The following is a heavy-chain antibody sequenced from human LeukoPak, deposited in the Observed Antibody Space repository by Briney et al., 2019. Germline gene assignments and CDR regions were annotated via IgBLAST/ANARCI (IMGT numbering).Heavy chain of an antibody. CDR3: ASRDYFDY. CDR2: IKQDGSKK. CDR1: GFTLSSYW. V-gene: IGHV3-7*02. J-gene: IGHJ4*02. Sequence: PGGSLRLSCAASGFTLSSYWMTWVRQAPGKGLEWVANIKQDGSKKNYVDSVKGRFTISRDNAKNSLYLQMNSLRDEDTAVYYCASRDYFDYWGQGTLVTVSS.